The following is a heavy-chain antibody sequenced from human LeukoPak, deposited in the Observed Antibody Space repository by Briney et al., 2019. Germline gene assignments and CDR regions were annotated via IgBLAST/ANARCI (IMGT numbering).Heavy chain of an antibody. J-gene: IGHJ4*02. CDR2: IYYSGNT. D-gene: IGHD6-13*01. CDR1: GGSISSYY. CDR3: ARLRTQPLGAFFDY. V-gene: IGHV4-59*12. Sequence: SETLSLTCSVSGGSISSYYWTWIRQPPGKGLEWIGYIYYSGNTKYNPSLKSRVTISVDTSKNQFSLKLSSVTAADTAVYYCARLRTQPLGAFFDYWGQGTLVTVSS.